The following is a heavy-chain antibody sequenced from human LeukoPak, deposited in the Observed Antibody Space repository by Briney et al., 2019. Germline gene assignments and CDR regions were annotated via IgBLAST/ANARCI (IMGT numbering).Heavy chain of an antibody. J-gene: IGHJ5*02. CDR2: INPSGGST. Sequence: ASVKVSCKASGYTFTNYYMHWVRQAPGQGLEWMGIINPSGGSTSYAQKFQGRVSMTRDTSTSTFYMELSSLRYEDTAVYYCARHPSNYFDSRGYFGCFNPWGQGTLVTVSS. V-gene: IGHV1-46*01. CDR3: ARHPSNYFDSRGYFGCFNP. D-gene: IGHD3-22*01. CDR1: GYTFTNYY.